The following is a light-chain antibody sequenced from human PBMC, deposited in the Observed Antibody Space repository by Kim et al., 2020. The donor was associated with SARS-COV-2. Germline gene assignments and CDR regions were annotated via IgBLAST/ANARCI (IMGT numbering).Light chain of an antibody. Sequence: DIVMTQSPDSLAVSLGVRATINCKSSQSVLYSSNNKNYLAWYQQKPVQPPKLLIYWASTRESGVPDRISGSGSGTDFTLTISSLQAEDVAVYYCQQYYNTPITFGGGTKVDIK. CDR1: QSVLYSSNNKNY. V-gene: IGKV4-1*01. CDR2: WAS. CDR3: QQYYNTPIT. J-gene: IGKJ4*01.